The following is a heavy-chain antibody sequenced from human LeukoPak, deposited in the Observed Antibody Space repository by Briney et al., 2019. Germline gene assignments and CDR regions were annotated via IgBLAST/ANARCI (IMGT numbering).Heavy chain of an antibody. D-gene: IGHD3/OR15-3a*01. Sequence: PGGSLRLSCAASGFTVCSNIMCWDCQAPGKGLEWVSATSGSGGSTYYADSVKGRFTISRDNSKNTLYLQMNSLRAEDTAIYYCAKDRREHSLDGSFDNWGQGTLVTVSS. CDR2: TSGSGGST. V-gene: IGHV3-23*01. J-gene: IGHJ4*02. CDR1: GFTVCSNI. CDR3: AKDRREHSLDGSFDN.